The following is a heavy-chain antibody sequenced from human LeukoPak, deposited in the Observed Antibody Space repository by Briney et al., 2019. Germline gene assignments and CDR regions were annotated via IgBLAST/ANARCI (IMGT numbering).Heavy chain of an antibody. J-gene: IGHJ4*02. CDR2: IYHSGST. Sequence: SETLSLTCTVSGYSISSGYYWGWIRQPPGKGLEWIGSIYHSGSTYYNPSLKSRVTISVDTSKIQFSLKLSSVTAADTAVYYCARGGSYTFDYWGQGTLVTVSS. D-gene: IGHD1-26*01. CDR1: GYSISSGYY. CDR3: ARGGSYTFDY. V-gene: IGHV4-38-2*02.